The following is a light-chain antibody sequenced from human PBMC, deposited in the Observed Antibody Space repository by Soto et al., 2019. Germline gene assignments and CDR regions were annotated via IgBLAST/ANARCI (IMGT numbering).Light chain of an antibody. CDR2: GAS. CDR3: QQYNNWPPFS. CDR1: QSVSNN. J-gene: IGKJ3*01. V-gene: IGKV3-15*01. Sequence: EMVMTQSPATLSVSPGERATLSCRASQSVSNNLAWYQQKPGQAPRLLIYGASTRATGIPARFSGSGSGTEFTLTISSLQSEDFADYYCQQYNNWPPFSFGLGPKWISN.